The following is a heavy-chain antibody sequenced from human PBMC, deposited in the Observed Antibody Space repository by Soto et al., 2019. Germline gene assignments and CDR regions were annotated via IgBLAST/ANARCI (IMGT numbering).Heavy chain of an antibody. CDR1: GYKVSTWHNFTSYW. V-gene: IGHV5-51*01. Sequence: GESLKISCMGSGYKVSTWHNFTSYWIAWVRQMPGEGLEWMGIIYPGDSDTRYSPSFQGQVTISADKSINSVYLQWSSLKASDTAMYYCARHPEAYSFDPGGQGTLVTVPS. CDR3: ARHPEAYSFDP. CDR2: IYPGDSDT. J-gene: IGHJ5*02.